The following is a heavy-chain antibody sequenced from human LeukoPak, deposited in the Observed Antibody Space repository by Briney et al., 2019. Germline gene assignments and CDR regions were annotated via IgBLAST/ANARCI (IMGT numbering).Heavy chain of an antibody. Sequence: PGGSLRLSCAASGFTFSSYGMHWVRQAPGKGLEWVAHINQDGSDRSDKYYVDSVKGRFTVSRDNAKNSLYLQMNNLRAEDTAVYYCATHPGDYWFGYLQLWGQGTLVTVSS. CDR2: INQDGSDRSDK. CDR1: GFTFSSYG. CDR3: ATHPGDYWFGYLQL. V-gene: IGHV3-7*01. J-gene: IGHJ4*02. D-gene: IGHD3-10*01.